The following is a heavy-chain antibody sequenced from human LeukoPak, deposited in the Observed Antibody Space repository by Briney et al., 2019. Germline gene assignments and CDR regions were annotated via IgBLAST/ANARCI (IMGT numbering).Heavy chain of an antibody. J-gene: IGHJ4*02. CDR3: AKWSPYGGNPGY. CDR1: GFTFSSYA. CDR2: ISVSGGST. Sequence: GGSLRLSCAASGFTFSSYAMSWVRQAAGKGLEWVSAISVSGGSTYYADSVKGRFTISRDNSKNTLYLQMNSLRAEDTAVYYCAKWSPYGGNPGYWGQGTLVTVSS. V-gene: IGHV3-23*01. D-gene: IGHD4-23*01.